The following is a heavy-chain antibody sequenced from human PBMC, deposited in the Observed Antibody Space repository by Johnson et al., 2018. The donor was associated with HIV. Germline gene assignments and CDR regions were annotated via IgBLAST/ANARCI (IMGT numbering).Heavy chain of an antibody. CDR2: IYSGGST. D-gene: IGHD2-2*01. V-gene: IGHV3-23*03. J-gene: IGHJ3*02. CDR3: AKDPLVVPAATLDAFDI. Sequence: VQLVESGGGLVQPGGSLRLSCAASGFIFSNYAMSWVRQAPGKGLEWVSVIYSGGSTHYADSVKGRFTMSRDNSKNTLYLQMHSLRAEDTAIYYCAKDPLVVPAATLDAFDIWGQGTMVTVSS. CDR1: GFIFSNYA.